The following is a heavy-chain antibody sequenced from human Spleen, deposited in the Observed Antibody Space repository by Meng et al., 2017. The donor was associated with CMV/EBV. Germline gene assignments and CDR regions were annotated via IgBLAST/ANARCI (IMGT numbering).Heavy chain of an antibody. CDR3: ARGGSIGYYHGMDV. Sequence: ASVQVSCKTSGYTFTSYGITWVRQAPGQGLEWMGWISAYNGNTNYAQKLQGRVTMTTDTSTSTAYMELRSLRSDDTAVYYCARGGSIGYYHGMDVWGQGTTVTVSS. V-gene: IGHV1-18*01. D-gene: IGHD2/OR15-2a*01. CDR1: GYTFTSYG. CDR2: ISAYNGNT. J-gene: IGHJ6*02.